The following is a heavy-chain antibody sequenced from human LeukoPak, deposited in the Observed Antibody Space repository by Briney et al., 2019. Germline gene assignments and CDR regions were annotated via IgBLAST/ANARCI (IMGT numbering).Heavy chain of an antibody. V-gene: IGHV3-11*01. J-gene: IGHJ5*02. CDR3: AKNYGWFDP. CDR1: GGSFSGYY. CDR2: ISSSGSTI. Sequence: LSLTCAVYGGSFSGYYWSWIRQAPGKGLEWVSYISSSGSTIYYADSVKGRFTISRDNAKNSLYLQMNSLRAEDTAVYYCAKNYGWFDPWGQGTLVTVSS. D-gene: IGHD1-7*01.